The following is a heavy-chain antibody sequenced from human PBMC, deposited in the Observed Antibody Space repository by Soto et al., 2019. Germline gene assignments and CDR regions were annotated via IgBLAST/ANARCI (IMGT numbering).Heavy chain of an antibody. D-gene: IGHD3-10*01. CDR2: IYWDDDK. CDR3: AHGYRVRVVMRTYTWFDP. V-gene: IGHV2-5*02. Sequence: QITLKESGPTLVKPTQTLTLTCTFSGFSLSTSGVGVGWIRQPPGKALEWLALIYWDDDKRYSPSLKSRLTITKDTSKNQVVLTMTNMDPVDTATYYCAHGYRVRVVMRTYTWFDPWGQGTLVTVSS. J-gene: IGHJ5*02. CDR1: GFSLSTSGVG.